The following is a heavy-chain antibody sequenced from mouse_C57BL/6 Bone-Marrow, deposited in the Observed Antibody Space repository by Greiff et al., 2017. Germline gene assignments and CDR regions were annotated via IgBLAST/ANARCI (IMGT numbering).Heavy chain of an antibody. CDR2: IYWDDDK. CDR1: GFSLSTSGMG. D-gene: IGHD1-1*02. CDR3: ARRRVVPYYYAIDY. J-gene: IGHJ4*01. V-gene: IGHV8-12*01. Sequence: QVTLKESGPGILQSSQTLSLTCSFSGFSLSTSGMGVSWIRQPSGKGLEWLAHIYWDDDKRYNPSLKSRPTISKDTSRNQVFLKITSVDTADTATYYCARRRVVPYYYAIDYWGQGTSVTVSS.